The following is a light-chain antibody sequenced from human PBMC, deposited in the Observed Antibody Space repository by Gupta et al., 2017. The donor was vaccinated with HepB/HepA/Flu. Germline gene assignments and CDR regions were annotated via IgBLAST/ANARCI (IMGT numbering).Light chain of an antibody. Sequence: DHPMIPSPSSLSASVGDRVTITCQASQDINIFLNWYQQKPGKAPSLLIYDASALEEGVTSRFSGSGSGTHFTFTISSLQPEDVATYYCQKANYVPLTFGGGTKVEIK. CDR1: QDINIF. CDR2: DAS. V-gene: IGKV1-33*01. CDR3: QKANYVPLT. J-gene: IGKJ4*01.